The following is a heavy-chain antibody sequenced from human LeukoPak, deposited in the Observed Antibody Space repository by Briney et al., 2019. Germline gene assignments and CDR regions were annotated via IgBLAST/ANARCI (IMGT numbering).Heavy chain of an antibody. Sequence: SVKVSCKASGGTFSSYAISWVRQAPGQGLEWMGGIIPIFGTANYAQKFQGRVTITADESTSTAYMELSSLRSEDTAVYYCARSPEHYDILTGYARGYFDYWGQGTLVTVSS. CDR1: GGTFSSYA. D-gene: IGHD3-9*01. CDR2: IIPIFGTA. V-gene: IGHV1-69*13. J-gene: IGHJ4*02. CDR3: ARSPEHYDILTGYARGYFDY.